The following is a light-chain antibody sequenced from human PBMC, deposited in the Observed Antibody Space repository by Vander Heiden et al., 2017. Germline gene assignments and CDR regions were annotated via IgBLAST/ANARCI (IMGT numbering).Light chain of an antibody. CDR1: SSDVGGYNY. Sequence: QSALTQPASVSGSPGKSITISCTGTSSDVGGYNYVSWYQQHPGKAPKLLIYDVTNRPSGVPNRFSGSKYGNTASLTISVRQAEDEADYYFTSYTSSSTVISGGRTRLTVL. J-gene: IGLJ2*01. CDR3: TSYTSSSTVI. V-gene: IGLV2-14*03. CDR2: DVT.